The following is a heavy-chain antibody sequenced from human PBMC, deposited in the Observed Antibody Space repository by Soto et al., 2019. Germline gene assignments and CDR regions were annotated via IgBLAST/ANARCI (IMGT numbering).Heavy chain of an antibody. CDR2: INHSGST. J-gene: IGHJ6*03. Sequence: QVQLQQWGAGLLKPSETLSLTCAVYGGSFSGYYWSWIRQPPGKGLEWIGEINHSGSTNYNPSLKSRVTISVDTSKNQFSLKLSSGTAADTAVYYCARANKPVVPAAKICFGYYYYYMDVWGKGTTVTVSS. D-gene: IGHD2-2*01. CDR3: ARANKPVVPAAKICFGYYYYYMDV. CDR1: GGSFSGYY. V-gene: IGHV4-34*01.